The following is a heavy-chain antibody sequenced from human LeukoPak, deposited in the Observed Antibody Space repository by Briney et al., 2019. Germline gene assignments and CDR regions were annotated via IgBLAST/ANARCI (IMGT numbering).Heavy chain of an antibody. CDR1: GFTISNSG. V-gene: IGHV3-33*01. Sequence: GGSLRLSCAASGFTISNSGMHWVRQAPVKGLEWVAVIWSDGSTKDYADSVKGRFTISRDTSKNTLYLDMNSLRDEDTAVYYCARDSGGSPFDIWGQGTMVTVSS. D-gene: IGHD1-26*01. CDR2: IWSDGSTK. CDR3: ARDSGGSPFDI. J-gene: IGHJ3*02.